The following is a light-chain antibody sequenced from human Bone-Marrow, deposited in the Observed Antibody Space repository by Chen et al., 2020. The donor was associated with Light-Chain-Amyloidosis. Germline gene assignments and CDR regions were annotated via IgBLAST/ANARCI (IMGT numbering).Light chain of an antibody. CDR1: SSDVVGDNH. V-gene: IGLV2-14*01. Sequence: QSALTQPASVSGSPGQSITIPSTGTSSDVVGDNHVSWYQQHPDKAPKLMIYEVTNRPSWVPDRFSGSKSDNTASLTISGLQTEDEADYFCSSYTITNTLVFGSGTRVTVL. CDR3: SSYTITNTLV. J-gene: IGLJ1*01. CDR2: EVT.